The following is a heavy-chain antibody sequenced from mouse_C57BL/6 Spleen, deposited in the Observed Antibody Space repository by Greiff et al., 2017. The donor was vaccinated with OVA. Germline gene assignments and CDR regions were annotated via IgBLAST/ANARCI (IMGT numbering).Heavy chain of an antibody. V-gene: IGHV5-16*01. CDR1: GFTFSDYY. Sequence: EVQVVESEGGLVQPGSSMKLSCTASGFTFSDYYMAWVRQVPEKGLEWVANINSDGSSTYYLDSLKSRFIISRDNAKNILYLQMSSLKSEDTATYYCARESYYGGFAYWGQGTLVTVSA. CDR2: INSDGSST. D-gene: IGHD1-1*02. CDR3: ARESYYGGFAY. J-gene: IGHJ3*01.